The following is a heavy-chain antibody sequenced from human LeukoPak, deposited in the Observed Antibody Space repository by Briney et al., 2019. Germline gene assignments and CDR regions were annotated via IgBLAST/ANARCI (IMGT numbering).Heavy chain of an antibody. CDR2: ISYDGNNK. CDR3: AKENRGHCSGGSCYSEWFDS. CDR1: GFSFSSYG. D-gene: IGHD2-15*01. Sequence: GRSLRLSCAACGFSFSSYGMHWVRQAPGKGLEWVAVISYDGNNKYYADSVKGRFTISRDNSKNTLNLQMNSLRTEDTAVYYCAKENRGHCSGGSCYSEWFDSWGQGTLVTVSS. V-gene: IGHV3-30*18. J-gene: IGHJ5*01.